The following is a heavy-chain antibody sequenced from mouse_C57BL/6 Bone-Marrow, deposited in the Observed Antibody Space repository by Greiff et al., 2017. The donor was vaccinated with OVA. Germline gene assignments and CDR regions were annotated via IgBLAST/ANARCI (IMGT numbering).Heavy chain of an antibody. V-gene: IGHV1-69*01. CDR3: AIITPYWYFDV. Sequence: QVQLQQPGAELVMPGASVKLSCKASGYTFTSYWMHWVKQRPGQGLEWIGEIDPSDSYTNYNQKFKGKSTLTVDKSSSTADMQLSSLTSEDSAVYYCAIITPYWYFDVWGTGTTVTVSS. J-gene: IGHJ1*03. CDR1: GYTFTSYW. CDR2: IDPSDSYT. D-gene: IGHD1-1*01.